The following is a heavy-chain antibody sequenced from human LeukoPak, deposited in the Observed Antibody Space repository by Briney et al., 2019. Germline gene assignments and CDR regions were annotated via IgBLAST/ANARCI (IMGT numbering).Heavy chain of an antibody. CDR3: ARGRGSSWDYFFDF. Sequence: GGSLRLSCAASGFTFSSYNMNWARQAPGAGLEWVSSISSSSTNIYYADSVKGRFTISRDNAKNSLYLQMSSLRAEDTAVYYCARGRGSSWDYFFDFWGQGTLVTVSS. V-gene: IGHV3-21*01. J-gene: IGHJ4*02. CDR1: GFTFSSYN. CDR2: ISSSSTNI. D-gene: IGHD6-13*01.